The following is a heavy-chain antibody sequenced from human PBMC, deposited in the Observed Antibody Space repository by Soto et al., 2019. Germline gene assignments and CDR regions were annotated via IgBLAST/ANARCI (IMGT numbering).Heavy chain of an antibody. Sequence: GASVKVSCKASGGTFSSYTISWVRQAPGQGLEWMGRIIPILGIANYAQKFQGRVTITADKSTSTAYMELSSLRSEDTAVYYCARQLPGTAMNANDYWGQGTLVTVSS. D-gene: IGHD5-18*01. CDR2: IIPILGIA. V-gene: IGHV1-69*02. J-gene: IGHJ4*02. CDR1: GGTFSSYT. CDR3: ARQLPGTAMNANDY.